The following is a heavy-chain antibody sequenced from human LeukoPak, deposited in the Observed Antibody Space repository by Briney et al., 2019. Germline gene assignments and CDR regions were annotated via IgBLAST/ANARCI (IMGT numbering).Heavy chain of an antibody. CDR3: ARANFGSGSYCSGEFDY. J-gene: IGHJ4*02. D-gene: IGHD3-10*01. CDR1: GGSISSYY. Sequence: SETLSLTCTVSGGSISSYYWSWIRQPPGKGLEWIGYIYYSGSTNYNPSLKSRVTISVDTSKNQFSLKLSSVTAADTAVYYCARANFGSGSYCSGEFDYWGQGILVTVSS. CDR2: IYYSGST. V-gene: IGHV4-59*01.